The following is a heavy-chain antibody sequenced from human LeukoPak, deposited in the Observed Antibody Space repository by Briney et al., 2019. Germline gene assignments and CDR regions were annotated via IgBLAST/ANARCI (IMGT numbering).Heavy chain of an antibody. J-gene: IGHJ4*02. CDR2: IIPIYNTP. V-gene: IGHV1-69*13. CDR3: ARANREWELSNEGGFED. Sequence: AASVKVSCKASGSAGYALAWVRQAPGQGLEWMGEIIPIYNTPNYAQKFQGRVTITADDSTSTTYMELRSLRSEDTAIYYCARANREWELSNEGGFEDWGQGTLVTVSS. CDR1: GSAGYA. D-gene: IGHD1-26*01.